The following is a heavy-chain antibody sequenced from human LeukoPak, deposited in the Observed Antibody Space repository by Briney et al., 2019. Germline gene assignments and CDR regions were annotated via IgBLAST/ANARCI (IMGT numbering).Heavy chain of an antibody. J-gene: IGHJ4*02. Sequence: GGSLRLSCAASGFTFSSYEMNWVRQAPGKGLEWVSAISGSGGSTYYADSVKGRFTISRDNSKNTLYLQMNSLRAEDTAVYYCAKASTAARSSLDYWGQGTLVTVSS. CDR2: ISGSGGST. CDR1: GFTFSSYE. CDR3: AKASTAARSSLDY. V-gene: IGHV3-23*01. D-gene: IGHD6-6*01.